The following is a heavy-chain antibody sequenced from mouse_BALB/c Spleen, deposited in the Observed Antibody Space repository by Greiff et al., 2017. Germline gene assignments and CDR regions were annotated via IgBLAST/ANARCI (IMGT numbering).Heavy chain of an antibody. CDR1: GFTFSSYT. CDR2: ISSGGSYT. V-gene: IGHV5-6-4*01. CDR3: TRGGTQDY. Sequence: DVKLVESGGGLVKPGGSLKLSCAASGFTFSSYTMSWVRQTPEKRLEWVATISSGGSYTYYPDSVKGRFTISRDNAKNTLYLQMSSLKSEDTAMYYCTRGGTQDYWGQGTTLTVSS. J-gene: IGHJ2*01.